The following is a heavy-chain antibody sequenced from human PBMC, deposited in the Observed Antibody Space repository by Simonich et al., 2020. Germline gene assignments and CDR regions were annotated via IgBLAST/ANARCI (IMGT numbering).Heavy chain of an antibody. D-gene: IGHD3-16*01. J-gene: IGHJ3*02. CDR2: INHSGQT. V-gene: IGHV4-34*01. CDR1: GGSFSGYY. Sequence: QVQLQQWGAGLLKPSETLSITCAVYGGSFSGYYWSWIRQPPGKGLEWIGEINHSGQTNYNPSLQSRVTISVDTSKNQFSLKLSSVPAADTAVYYCARPLGIVWAFDIWGQGTMVTVSS. CDR3: ARPLGIVWAFDI.